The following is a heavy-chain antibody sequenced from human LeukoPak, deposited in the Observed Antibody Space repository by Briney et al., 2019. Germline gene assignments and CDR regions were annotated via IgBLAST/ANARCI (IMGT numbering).Heavy chain of an antibody. CDR1: GFTFSSYG. D-gene: IGHD2-2*01. CDR3: AKVPGAVGWFDY. J-gene: IGHJ4*02. CDR2: IRYDGSNE. V-gene: IGHV3-30*02. Sequence: GGSLRLSCAASGFTFSSYGMHWVRQAPGKGLEWVAFIRYDGSNEYYGDSVKGRFTISRDNSKNTLYLQMNSLRAEDTAVYYCAKVPGAVGWFDYWGQGALVTVSS.